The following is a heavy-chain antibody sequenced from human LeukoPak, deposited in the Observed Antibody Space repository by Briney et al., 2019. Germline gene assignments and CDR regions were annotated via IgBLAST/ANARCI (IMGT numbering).Heavy chain of an antibody. CDR1: GFTFSSYA. CDR2: ISYDGSNK. CDR3: AQLAFGY. J-gene: IGHJ4*02. D-gene: IGHD1-1*01. Sequence: GGSLRLSCAASGFTFSSYAMHWVRQAPGKGLEWVAVISYDGSNKYYADSVKGRFTISRDNSRDTLYLQMNSLRAEDTAVYYCAQLAFGYWGQGTLVTVSS. V-gene: IGHV3-30-3*01.